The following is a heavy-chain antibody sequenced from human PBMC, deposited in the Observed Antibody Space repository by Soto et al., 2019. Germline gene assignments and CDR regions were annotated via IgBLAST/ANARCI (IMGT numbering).Heavy chain of an antibody. CDR3: AKDRGLVLSFYFDY. V-gene: IGHV3-9*01. D-gene: IGHD6-19*01. CDR1: GFTFDDYA. CDR2: ISWKSGSI. Sequence: EVQLVESGGGLVQPGRSLRLSCAASGFTFDDYAMHWVRQAPGKGLEWVSGISWKSGSIGYADSVKGRFTISRDNAKNSLYLQMNSLRAEDTALYNCAKDRGLVLSFYFDYWGQGTLVTVSS. J-gene: IGHJ4*02.